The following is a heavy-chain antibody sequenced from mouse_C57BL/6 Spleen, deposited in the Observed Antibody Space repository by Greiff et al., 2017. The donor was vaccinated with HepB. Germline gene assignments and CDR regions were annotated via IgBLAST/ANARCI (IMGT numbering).Heavy chain of an antibody. CDR2: IRLKSDNYAT. J-gene: IGHJ3*01. CDR1: GFTFSNYW. CDR3: TGERG. V-gene: IGHV6-3*01. Sequence: EVQGVESGGGLVQPGGSMKLSCVASGFTFSNYWMNWVRQSPEKGLEWVAQIRLKSDNYATNYAESVKGRFTISRDDSKSSVYLQMNNLRAEDTGIYYCTGERGWGQGTLVTVSA.